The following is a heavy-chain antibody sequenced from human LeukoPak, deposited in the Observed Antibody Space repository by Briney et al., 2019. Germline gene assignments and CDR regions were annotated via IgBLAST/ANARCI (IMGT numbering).Heavy chain of an antibody. CDR3: AIVATYYFYAMDV. CDR1: GFIFSDYV. D-gene: IGHD2-15*01. CDR2: SGTGGRT. J-gene: IGHJ6*02. V-gene: IGHV3-23*01. Sequence: SGGSLRLSCAGSGFIFSDYVMSWVRQAPGKGLEWVSGSGTGGRTYYADSVKGRFTISRDNSKNTLYLQMNSLRAEDTAVYYCAIVATYYFYAMDVWGQGTTVTVPS.